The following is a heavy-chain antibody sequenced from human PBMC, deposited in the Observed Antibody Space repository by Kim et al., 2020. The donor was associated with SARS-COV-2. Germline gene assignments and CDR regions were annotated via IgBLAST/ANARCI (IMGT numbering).Heavy chain of an antibody. J-gene: IGHJ4*02. V-gene: IGHV3-7*01. D-gene: IGHD6-6*01. CDR2: KQGGSDT. Sequence: KQGGSDTYYVDAEKGRFTISRDNGKNSLYLQMNSRRAEDAAVYYCGTTARLSYWGQGTPVTVSS. CDR3: GTTARLSY.